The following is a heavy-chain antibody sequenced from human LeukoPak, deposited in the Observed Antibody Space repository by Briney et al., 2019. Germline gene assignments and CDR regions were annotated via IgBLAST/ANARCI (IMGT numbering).Heavy chain of an antibody. Sequence: SETLSLTCTLSAGSINSTRYYWGWIRQPPGKGLEWIGSMYYSGDTHYNPSLRSRVTISVDTSKNQFSLRMHSMTAADTSFYYCATGSMTTRYYYYFHMDVWRTGTTVTVSS. D-gene: IGHD4-11*01. J-gene: IGHJ6*03. CDR1: AGSINSTRYY. CDR3: ATGSMTTRYYYYFHMDV. CDR2: MYYSGDT. V-gene: IGHV4-39*01.